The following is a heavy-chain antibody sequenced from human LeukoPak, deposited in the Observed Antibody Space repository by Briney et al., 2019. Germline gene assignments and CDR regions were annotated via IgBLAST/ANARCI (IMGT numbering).Heavy chain of an antibody. CDR1: GGSISSGDYY. V-gene: IGHV4-30-4*08. CDR3: ARDDCGGDCYSDIHYYYYYMDV. J-gene: IGHJ6*03. CDR2: IYYSGST. Sequence: SETLSLTCTVSGGSISSGDYYWSWIRQPPGKGLEWIGYIYYSGSTYYNPSPKSRVTISVDTSKNQFSLKLSSVTAADTAVYYCARDDCGGDCYSDIHYYYYYMDVWGKGTTVTVSS. D-gene: IGHD2-21*01.